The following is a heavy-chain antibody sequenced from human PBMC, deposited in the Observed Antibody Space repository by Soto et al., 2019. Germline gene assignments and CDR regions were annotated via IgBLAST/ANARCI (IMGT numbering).Heavy chain of an antibody. D-gene: IGHD2-15*01. CDR3: ARASGCSGGNCAFDP. J-gene: IGHJ5*02. CDR2: IYHTGST. V-gene: IGHV4-30-4*01. CDR1: GGSMSRGDYY. Sequence: SETLSLTCTVSGGSMSRGDYYWSWIRQPPGKGLEWIGFIYHTGSTYYSPSLKNRVAISVDTSKNQFSLKLSSVTAADTAVYYCARASGCSGGNCAFDPWGQGTLVTVSS.